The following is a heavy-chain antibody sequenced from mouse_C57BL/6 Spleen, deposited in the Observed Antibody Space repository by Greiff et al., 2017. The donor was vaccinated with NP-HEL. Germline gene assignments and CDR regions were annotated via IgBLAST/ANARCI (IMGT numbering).Heavy chain of an antibody. J-gene: IGHJ2*01. Sequence: QVHVKQSGAELVKPGASVKLSCKASGYTFTEYTIHWVKQRSGQGLEWIGWFYPGSGSIKYNEKFKDKATLTADKSSSTVYMELSRLTSEDSAVYFCARHEDRAYYFDYWGQGTTLTVSS. CDR2: FYPGSGSI. CDR3: ARHEDRAYYFDY. D-gene: IGHD3-1*01. CDR1: GYTFTEYT. V-gene: IGHV1-62-2*01.